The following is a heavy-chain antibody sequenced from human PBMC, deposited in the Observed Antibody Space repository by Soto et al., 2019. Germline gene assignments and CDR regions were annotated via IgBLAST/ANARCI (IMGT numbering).Heavy chain of an antibody. CDR2: ISDGGGST. CDR1: GFAFSTYA. Sequence: EMQLLESGGGLVQPGGSLRLSCAASGFAFSTYAMSWVRQAPGKGQEWVSAISDGGGSTYYADSVKGRFTISRDNSKNTLYVQMNSLRAEDTAVYYCAKVLSSNYYLPDYWGQGTLVTVSS. CDR3: AKVLSSNYYLPDY. J-gene: IGHJ4*02. V-gene: IGHV3-23*01. D-gene: IGHD4-4*01.